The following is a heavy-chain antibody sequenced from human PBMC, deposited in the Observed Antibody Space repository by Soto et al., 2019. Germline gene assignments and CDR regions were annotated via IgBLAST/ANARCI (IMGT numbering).Heavy chain of an antibody. J-gene: IGHJ4*02. V-gene: IGHV3-72*01. CDR2: FRNRQTGYTI. Sequence: EVRLVESGGGLVQPGGSLRLSCAASGFTFSDHYMDWVRQAPGKGLEWVARFRNRQTGYTIEYAASVQGRFTISRVESASSVILQMNDLKTEDTAVYYCGRPQRRGRNWGYYWGQGTGVTVSS. CDR1: GFTFSDHY. CDR3: GRPQRRGRNWGYY. D-gene: IGHD7-27*01.